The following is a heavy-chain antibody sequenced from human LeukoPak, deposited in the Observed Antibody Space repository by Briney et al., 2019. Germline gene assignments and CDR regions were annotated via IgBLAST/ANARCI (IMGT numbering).Heavy chain of an antibody. J-gene: IGHJ4*02. CDR3: AKVSSGRTYFDY. CDR1: GFTFSSYA. D-gene: IGHD5-12*01. V-gene: IGHV3-23*01. Sequence: GGSLRLSCAASGFTFSSYAMRWVRQAPGKGLEWVSAISGSGGSTYYADSVKGRFTISRDNSKNTLYLQMNSLRAEDTAVYYCAKVSSGRTYFDYWGQGTLVTVSS. CDR2: ISGSGGST.